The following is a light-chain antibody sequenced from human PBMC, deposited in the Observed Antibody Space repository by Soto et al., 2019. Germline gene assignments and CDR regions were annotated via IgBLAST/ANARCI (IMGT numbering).Light chain of an antibody. V-gene: IGLV2-14*01. J-gene: IGLJ1*01. CDR2: EVS. CDR3: SSYTSSSTYV. CDR1: SSDVGGYSF. Sequence: QSALTQPASVSGSPGQSITISCTGTSSDVGGYSFVSWYQHHPGKAPRLLIYEVSDRPSGVCNRFSGSKSGNTASLTISGLQADDESDYYCSSYTSSSTYVFGTGTKLTVL.